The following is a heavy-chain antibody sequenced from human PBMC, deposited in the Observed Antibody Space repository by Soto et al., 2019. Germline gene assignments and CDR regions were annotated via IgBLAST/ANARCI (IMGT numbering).Heavy chain of an antibody. Sequence: SETLSLTCSVSGDSISTVDYFWAWIRQPPGQSLEYIGYIYKSTTTYYNPSFESRVAISLDTSKSQFSLTVTSVTAADTAVYFCARGRYCLIGRCFPNWFDSWGQGTLVTVYS. V-gene: IGHV4-30-4*01. CDR3: ARGRYCLIGRCFPNWFDS. J-gene: IGHJ5*01. CDR2: IYKSTTT. CDR1: GDSISTVDYF. D-gene: IGHD2-15*01.